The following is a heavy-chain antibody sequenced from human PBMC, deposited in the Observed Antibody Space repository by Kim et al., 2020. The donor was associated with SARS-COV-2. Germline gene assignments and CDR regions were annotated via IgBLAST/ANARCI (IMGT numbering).Heavy chain of an antibody. D-gene: IGHD6-13*01. CDR3: ARDLRVSSSWYLLPNGDYYYYYGMFV. CDR2: ISSSSSYI. CDR1: GFTFSSYS. J-gene: IGHJ6*02. V-gene: IGHV3-21*01. Sequence: GGSLRLSCAASGFTFSSYSMNWGRQAPGKGLEWVSSISSSSSYIYYADSGKGRCTISRDNAKNSLYLQMNSLRAEETAVYYCARDLRVSSSWYLLPNGDYYYYYGMFVWSQATTVTVSS.